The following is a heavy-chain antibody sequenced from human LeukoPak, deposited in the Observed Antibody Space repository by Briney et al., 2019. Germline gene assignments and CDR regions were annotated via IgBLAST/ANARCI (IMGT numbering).Heavy chain of an antibody. CDR1: GYSFTSYW. CDR3: ARLDLYCSSTSCYQGGIDY. J-gene: IGHJ4*02. CDR2: IYPGDSDT. V-gene: IGHV5-51*01. Sequence: GESLKISCKGSGYSFTSYWIGWVRQMPGKGLEWMGIIYPGDSDTRYSPSFQGQVTISADKSISTAYLQWSSLKASDTAMYYCARLDLYCSSTSCYQGGIDYWGQGTLVTVSS. D-gene: IGHD2-2*01.